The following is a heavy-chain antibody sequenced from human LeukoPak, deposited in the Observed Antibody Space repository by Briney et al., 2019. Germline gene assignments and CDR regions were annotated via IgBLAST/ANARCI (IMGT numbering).Heavy chain of an antibody. J-gene: IGHJ3*02. D-gene: IGHD1-1*01. CDR1: GYTFGTSS. CDR2: ISLNNGNT. CDR3: TRVRDSNNWWGPFDI. V-gene: IGHV1-18*01. Sequence: ASVKVSCKAFGYTFGTSSISWVRQAPGQRLEWMGWISLNNGNTQYAQGVQGRVTMTTDTSRSTAYMELRSLRSDDTAVYYCTRVRDSNNWWGPFDIWGQGTMVTVSS.